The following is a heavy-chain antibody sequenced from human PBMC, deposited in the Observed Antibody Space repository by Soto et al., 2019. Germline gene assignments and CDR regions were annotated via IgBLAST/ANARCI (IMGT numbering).Heavy chain of an antibody. CDR1: GFTFRNFA. V-gene: IGHV3-23*01. CDR3: ATDTGSMVRGVIMQFDY. Sequence: EVQLLESGGGLVQPGGSLRLSCAASGFTFRNFAMSWVRLAPGKGLEWVSAISGNGESTFHADSVKGRFTVSRDNSKNTLYLQMNGLRAEDAATYYCATDTGSMVRGVIMQFDYWGQGTLVTVSS. CDR2: ISGNGEST. J-gene: IGHJ4*02. D-gene: IGHD3-10*01.